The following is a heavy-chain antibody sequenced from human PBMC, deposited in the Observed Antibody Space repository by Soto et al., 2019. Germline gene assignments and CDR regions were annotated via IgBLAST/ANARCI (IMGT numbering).Heavy chain of an antibody. V-gene: IGHV6-1*01. CDR3: TRALSGRYHS. CDR1: GDSVSSKSAA. Sequence: SQTLSLTCAISGDSVSSKSAAWNWIRQSPSRGLECLGRTYYRPKWSTDYVVSVKSRITINLDTSKNQFSLQLNSVTPEDTAVEYCTRALSGRYHSGSQGALVKVSS. D-gene: IGHD1-26*01. J-gene: IGHJ5*01. CDR2: TYYRPKWST.